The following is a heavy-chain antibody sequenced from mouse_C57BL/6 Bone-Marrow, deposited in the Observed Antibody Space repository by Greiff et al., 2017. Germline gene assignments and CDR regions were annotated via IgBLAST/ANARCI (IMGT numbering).Heavy chain of an antibody. CDR2: ISSGSSTI. V-gene: IGHV5-17*01. D-gene: IGHD1-1*01. J-gene: IGHJ1*03. CDR1: GFTFSDYG. Sequence: EVKLMESGGGLVKPGGSLKLSCAASGFTFSDYGMHWVRQAPEKGLEWVAYISSGSSTIYYADTVKGRFTISRDNAKNTLFLQMTSLRSEDTAMYYCARHPYYYGSSYWYFDVWGTGTTVTVSS. CDR3: ARHPYYYGSSYWYFDV.